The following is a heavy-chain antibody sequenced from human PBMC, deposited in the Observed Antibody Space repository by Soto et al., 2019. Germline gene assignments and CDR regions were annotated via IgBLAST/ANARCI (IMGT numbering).Heavy chain of an antibody. J-gene: IGHJ4*02. V-gene: IGHV3-7*01. CDR3: ATEKAHYDNIWGSYRYFDY. CDR2: IKHDGSEK. D-gene: IGHD3-16*02. Sequence: VQLVESGGGLVQPGGSLRLSCAASGFTFSSYWMSWVRQAPGKGLEWVANIKHDGSEKFYVDSVKGRFTISRDNAKNCLYLQMNSLRAEDSAVYYCATEKAHYDNIWGSYRYFDYWGQGTLVTVSS. CDR1: GFTFSSYW.